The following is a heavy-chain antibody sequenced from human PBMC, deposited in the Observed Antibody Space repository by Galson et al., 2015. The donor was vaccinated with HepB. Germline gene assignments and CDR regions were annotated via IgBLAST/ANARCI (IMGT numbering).Heavy chain of an antibody. CDR3: TSHSLYGGYATWYYYYMDV. CDR1: GFTFSGSA. CDR2: IRSKANSYAT. V-gene: IGHV3-73*01. J-gene: IGHJ6*03. Sequence: SLRLSCAASGFTFSGSAMHWVRQASGKGLEWVGRIRSKANSYATAYAASVKGRFTISRDDSKNTAYLQMNSLKTEDTAVYYCTSHSLYGGYATWYYYYMDVWGKGTTVTVSS. D-gene: IGHD5-12*01.